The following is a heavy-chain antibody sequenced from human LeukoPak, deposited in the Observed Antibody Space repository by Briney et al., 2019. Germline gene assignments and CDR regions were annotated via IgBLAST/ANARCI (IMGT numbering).Heavy chain of an antibody. J-gene: IGHJ4*02. CDR1: GFTFSSYW. D-gene: IGHD2-21*02. CDR3: AKGSAQYCGGDCYSGAATYFFDY. CDR2: ISYDGSHK. Sequence: GGSLRLSCAASGFTFSSYWMTWVRQAPGRGLEWVTLISYDGSHKYYADSVKGRFTMSRDNSKNTLYLQMNSLRAEDTAVYYCAKGSAQYCGGDCYSGAATYFFDYWGQGTLVTVSS. V-gene: IGHV3-30*18.